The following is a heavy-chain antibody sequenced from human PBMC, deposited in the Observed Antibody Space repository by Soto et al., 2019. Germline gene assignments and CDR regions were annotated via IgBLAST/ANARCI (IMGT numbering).Heavy chain of an antibody. J-gene: IGHJ4*02. CDR1: GGSISSRTHY. V-gene: IGHV4-39*01. CDR2: SFYRGST. D-gene: IGHD3-3*01. CDR3: ATADGFGVVTPFFEY. Sequence: SETLSLTCSVSGGSISSRTHYWGWIRQSPGKHLEWIGSSFYRGSTHYNPSHKTRVTISVDTSKNQVSLKVYSVTAADTALYYCATADGFGVVTPFFEYWGQGILVTVSS.